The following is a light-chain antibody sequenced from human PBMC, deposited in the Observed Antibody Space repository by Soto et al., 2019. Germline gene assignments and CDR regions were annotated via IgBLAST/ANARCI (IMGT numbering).Light chain of an antibody. V-gene: IGKV3-15*01. J-gene: IGKJ1*01. CDR3: QHYDEWPWT. CDR1: QSVSSK. CDR2: GAS. Sequence: EIVMTQSPATLSVSPGGRASLSCRASQSVSSKVAWYQQKPGQAPRLLIFGASTRAAGIPARFSGSGSGTDFTLTISSLQSEDFAVYHCQHYDEWPWTFGQGTKVDIK.